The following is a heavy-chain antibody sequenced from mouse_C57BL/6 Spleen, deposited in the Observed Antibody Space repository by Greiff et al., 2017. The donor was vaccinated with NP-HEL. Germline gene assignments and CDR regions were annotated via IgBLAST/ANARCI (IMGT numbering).Heavy chain of an antibody. CDR3: ARFVTTVVESYWYFDV. Sequence: EVQLQESGPELVKPGASVKIPCKASGYTFTDYNMDWVKQSHGKSLEWIGDINPNNGGTIYNQKFKGKATLTVDKSSSTAYMELRSLTAEDTAVYYCARFVTTVVESYWYFDVWGTGTTVTVSS. D-gene: IGHD1-1*01. CDR2: INPNNGGT. V-gene: IGHV1-18*01. J-gene: IGHJ1*03. CDR1: GYTFTDYN.